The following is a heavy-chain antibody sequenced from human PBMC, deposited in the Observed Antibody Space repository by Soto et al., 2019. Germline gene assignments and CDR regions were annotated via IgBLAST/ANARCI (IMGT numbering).Heavy chain of an antibody. CDR2: IWSDGSNK. V-gene: IGHV3-33*01. J-gene: IGHJ3*02. D-gene: IGHD5-18*01. Sequence: QVQLVESGGGVVQPGRSLRLSCAASGFTFSSYGMHWVRQAPGKGLEWVAVIWSDGSNKYYADSVKGRFTISRDNSKNTLYLQMNSLRAEDTAVFYCVRDPNTARAFDIWGQGTMVTVSS. CDR1: GFTFSSYG. CDR3: VRDPNTARAFDI.